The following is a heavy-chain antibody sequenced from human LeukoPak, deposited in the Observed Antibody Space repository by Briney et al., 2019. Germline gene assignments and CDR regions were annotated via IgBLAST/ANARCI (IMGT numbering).Heavy chain of an antibody. D-gene: IGHD3-10*01. V-gene: IGHV3-23*01. Sequence: GTSLRLSCAASGFTFISYAMSWVRQAPGKGLEWVSTITGSGGATYYADSVKGRFTISRDNSKNTLYLQMNSLRAEDTAVYYCARDRLLLWFGESEEPPDYWGQGILVTVSS. J-gene: IGHJ4*02. CDR3: ARDRLLLWFGESEEPPDY. CDR1: GFTFISYA. CDR2: ITGSGGAT.